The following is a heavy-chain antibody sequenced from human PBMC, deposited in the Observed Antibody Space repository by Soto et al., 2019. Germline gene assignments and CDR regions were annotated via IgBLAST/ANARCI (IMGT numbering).Heavy chain of an antibody. Sequence: GSGPTAGEPTQTLTLTCTFSGFSLSTSGMCVSWIRQPPGKALEWLALIDWDDDKYYSTSLKTRLTISKDTSKNQVVLTMTNMDPVDTATYYCARIVDYDILTGDPHFDYWGQGTLVTVSS. J-gene: IGHJ4*02. CDR1: GFSLSTSGMC. CDR3: ARIVDYDILTGDPHFDY. CDR2: IDWDDDK. D-gene: IGHD3-9*01. V-gene: IGHV2-70*01.